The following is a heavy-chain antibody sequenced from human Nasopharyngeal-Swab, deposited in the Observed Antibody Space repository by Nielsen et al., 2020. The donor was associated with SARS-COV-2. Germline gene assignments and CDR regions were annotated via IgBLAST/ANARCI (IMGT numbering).Heavy chain of an antibody. V-gene: IGHV3-11*01. CDR1: GFTFSDYY. CDR3: AKRDDYYESSGLGD. J-gene: IGHJ4*02. CDR2: ISSSGSSI. D-gene: IGHD3-22*01. Sequence: GESLKISCEVSGFTFSDYYMSWIRQAPGKGLEWISHISSSGSSIYYADSVKGRFTISRDNSKNTLYLQMNSLRAEDTAVYYCAKRDDYYESSGLGDWGQGTLVTVSS.